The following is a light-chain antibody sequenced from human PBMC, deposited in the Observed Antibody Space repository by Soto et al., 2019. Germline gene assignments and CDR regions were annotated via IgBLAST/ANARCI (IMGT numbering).Light chain of an antibody. V-gene: IGKV3-20*01. CDR3: QQYGSSPFT. CDR1: QSVSSY. J-gene: IGKJ5*01. CDR2: DAS. Sequence: EIVLTQSPATLSLSPGERATLSCRASQSVSSYLAWYQQKPGQAPRLLIYDASSRATGIPDRFSGSGSGTDFTLTISRLEPEDFAVYYCQQYGSSPFTFGQGTRLENK.